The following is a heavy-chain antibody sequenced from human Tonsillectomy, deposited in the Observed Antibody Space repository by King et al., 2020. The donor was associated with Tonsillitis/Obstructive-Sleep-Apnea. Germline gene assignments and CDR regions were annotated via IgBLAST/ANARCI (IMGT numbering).Heavy chain of an antibody. Sequence: EVQLVPSGAEVREPGESLRISCKASGYRFTTYWISWVRQLPGKGLEWMGRIDPSDSQTNYSPSFQGHVTISSDNSITTAHLQWSSLKASDTAMYYCTRHPPSGYGNDYWGQGTLVTVSS. D-gene: IGHD5-12*01. CDR1: GYRFTTYW. CDR2: IDPSDSQT. J-gene: IGHJ4*02. CDR3: TRHPPSGYGNDY. V-gene: IGHV5-10-1*01.